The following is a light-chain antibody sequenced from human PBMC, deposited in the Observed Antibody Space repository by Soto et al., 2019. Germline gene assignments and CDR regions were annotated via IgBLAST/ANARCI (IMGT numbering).Light chain of an antibody. CDR1: TSNIGAGYH. J-gene: IGLJ1*01. CDR3: QSYDSCLTSSXV. CDR2: GNT. V-gene: IGLV1-40*01. Sequence: QSVLTQPPSVSGAPGQTVTISCTGSTSNIGAGYHVHWYQQLPGRAPKLLIYGNTDRPSGVPDRFSGSKSGTSASLVITGLQAEDEAHYYCQSYDSCLTSSXVFGTGTKVTVL.